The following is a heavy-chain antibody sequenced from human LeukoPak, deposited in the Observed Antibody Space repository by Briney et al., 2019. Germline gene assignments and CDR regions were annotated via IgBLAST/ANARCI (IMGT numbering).Heavy chain of an antibody. Sequence: GGSLRLSCAASGFTFDDYGMSWVRQAPGKGLEWVSGINWNGGSTGYADSVKGRFTVSRDNSKNTLYLQMNSLRAEDTAVYYCAKEGVGIVVVITNYFDYWGRGTLVTVSS. CDR3: AKEGVGIVVVITNYFDY. CDR1: GFTFDDYG. J-gene: IGHJ4*02. CDR2: INWNGGST. D-gene: IGHD3-22*01. V-gene: IGHV3-20*04.